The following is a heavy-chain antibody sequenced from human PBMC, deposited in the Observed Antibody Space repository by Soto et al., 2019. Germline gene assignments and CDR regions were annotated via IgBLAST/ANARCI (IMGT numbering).Heavy chain of an antibody. Sequence: PGGSLRVSCAASGFTFSNFAMSWVRQAPGKGLEWVSVISGGGGTTYYADSVKGRFTISRDNSKNTLYLQMDSLRAEDTALYYCAKAMSTPSRPRNYFDYWGQGTLVTVSS. CDR3: AKAMSTPSRPRNYFDY. J-gene: IGHJ4*02. CDR2: ISGGGGTT. V-gene: IGHV3-23*01. CDR1: GFTFSNFA. D-gene: IGHD6-6*01.